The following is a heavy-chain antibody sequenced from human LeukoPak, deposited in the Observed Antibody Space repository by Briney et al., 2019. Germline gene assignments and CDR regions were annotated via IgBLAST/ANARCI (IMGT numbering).Heavy chain of an antibody. V-gene: IGHV4-34*01. Sequence: PSETLSLTCGVFGGSLGVYYWSWIRQSPGKGLEWIGEINHKGTTNYNPSLKSRVTLLVDTSKNQFPLNLDSMTAADTAVYYCARVAAAEQNIDCWGQGTLVTVSS. CDR3: ARVAAAEQNIDC. CDR2: INHKGTT. J-gene: IGHJ4*02. D-gene: IGHD6-13*01. CDR1: GGSLGVYY.